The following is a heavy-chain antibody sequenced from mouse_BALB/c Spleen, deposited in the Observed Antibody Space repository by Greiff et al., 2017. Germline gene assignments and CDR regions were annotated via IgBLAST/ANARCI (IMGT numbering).Heavy chain of an antibody. CDR1: GFTFSSYT. CDR2: ISSGGSYT. J-gene: IGHJ3*01. Sequence: EVKVVESGGGLVKPGGSLKLSCAASGFTFSSYTMSWVRQTPEKRLEWVATISSGGSYTYYPDSVKGRFTISRDNAKNTLYLQMSSLKSEDTAMYYCTRDFYDPWFAYWGQGTLVTVSA. CDR3: TRDFYDPWFAY. D-gene: IGHD2-3*01. V-gene: IGHV5-6-4*01.